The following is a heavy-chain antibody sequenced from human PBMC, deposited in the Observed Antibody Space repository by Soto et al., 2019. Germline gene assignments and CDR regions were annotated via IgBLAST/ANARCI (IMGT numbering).Heavy chain of an antibody. D-gene: IGHD3-16*01. V-gene: IGHV4-59*01. CDR2: LYYSGST. J-gene: IGHJ5*02. CDR1: GGSISSYY. CDR3: ARPLWGPAGHINWCDP. Sequence: QVQLQESGPGLVKPSETLSLTCTVSGGSISSYYWSWIRQPPGKGLEWIGYLYYSGSTNYNPSLESRVTASIVMSKCLFSLKLRSVTAADTAMLYCARPLWGPAGHINWCDPWGHGTLVTVSS.